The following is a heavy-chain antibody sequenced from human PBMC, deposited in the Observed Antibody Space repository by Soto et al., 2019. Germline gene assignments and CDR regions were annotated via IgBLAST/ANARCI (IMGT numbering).Heavy chain of an antibody. CDR1: GGSISSDNYY. CDR2: IYYSGST. V-gene: IGHV4-30-4*01. CDR3: ASTSYFDNSGSAY. D-gene: IGHD3-22*01. Sequence: PSETLSLTCTVPGGSISSDNYYWSWIRQPPGKGLEWIGYIYYSGSTYYNPSLKSRVIISIDTSKNQFSLKLSSVTAADTAVYYCASTSYFDNSGSAYWGQGTLVTVSS. J-gene: IGHJ4*02.